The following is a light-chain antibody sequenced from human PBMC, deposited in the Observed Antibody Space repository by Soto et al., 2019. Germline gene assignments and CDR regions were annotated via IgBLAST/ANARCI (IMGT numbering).Light chain of an antibody. J-gene: IGLJ1*01. Sequence: QSVLTQPASVSGSPGQSITISCTGTSSDVGGYNYVSWYQHHPGKAPKLMIFDVSNRPSGVSNRFSGSKSGNTASLTISGLQPEDEADYYCSSYTTSNTRQIVLGTGTKVTAL. CDR1: SSDVGGYNY. CDR2: DVS. V-gene: IGLV2-14*03. CDR3: SSYTTSNTRQIV.